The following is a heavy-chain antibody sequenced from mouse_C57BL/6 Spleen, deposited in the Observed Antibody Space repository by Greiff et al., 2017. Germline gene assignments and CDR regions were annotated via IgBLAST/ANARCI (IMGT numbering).Heavy chain of an antibody. CDR2: IWTGGGT. J-gene: IGHJ2*01. D-gene: IGHD1-2*01. Sequence: VMLVESGPGLVAPSQSLSITCTVSGFSLTSYAISWVRQPPGQGLEWLGAIWTGGGTNSNSALKSSLSISKDNSKSQVFLKMNSLQTDDAAGYYCARVGTTAHYLDYWGQGTTLTVSS. V-gene: IGHV2-9-1*01. CDR1: GFSLTSYA. CDR3: ARVGTTAHYLDY.